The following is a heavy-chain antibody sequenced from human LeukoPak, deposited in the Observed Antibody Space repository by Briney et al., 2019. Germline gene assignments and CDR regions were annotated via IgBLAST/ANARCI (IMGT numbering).Heavy chain of an antibody. V-gene: IGHV1-69*05. J-gene: IGHJ6*03. Sequence: ASVKVSCKASGGTFSSYAISWVRQAPGQGLERMGGIIPIFGTANYAQKFQGRVTITTDESTSTAYMELSSLRSEDTAVYYCAREAYSVDSNYELNHYYYYMDVWGKGTTVTVSS. D-gene: IGHD4-11*01. CDR2: IIPIFGTA. CDR1: GGTFSSYA. CDR3: AREAYSVDSNYELNHYYYYMDV.